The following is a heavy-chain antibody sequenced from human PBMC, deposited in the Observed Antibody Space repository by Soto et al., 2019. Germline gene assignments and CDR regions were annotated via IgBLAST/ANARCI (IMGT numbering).Heavy chain of an antibody. CDR3: AREYYGSGIGGHWFDP. D-gene: IGHD3-10*01. V-gene: IGHV4-31*01. CDR1: GGSISSGGYY. Sequence: QVQLQESGPGLVKPSQTLSLTCTVSGGSISSGGYYWSWIRQHPGKGLEWIGYIYYSGSTYYSPSLKRPVTIAVETSKTHFSLKLSSVTAAATAVYYCAREYYGSGIGGHWFDPWGQGTLVTVSS. CDR2: IYYSGST. J-gene: IGHJ5*02.